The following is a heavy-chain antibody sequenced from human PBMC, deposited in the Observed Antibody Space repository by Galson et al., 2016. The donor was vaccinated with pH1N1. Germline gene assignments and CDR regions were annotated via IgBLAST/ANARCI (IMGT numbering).Heavy chain of an antibody. Sequence: CAISGDSVSSNSAAWNWIRQSPSRGFEWLGRTCYRSKWYNDYGVSVKSRITINPDTSKNQFSLQLNSVTPEDAAVYYCARSEYYYDSSGYRHDTFDIWGQGTTVTVSS. CDR2: TCYRSKWYN. D-gene: IGHD3-22*01. V-gene: IGHV6-1*01. J-gene: IGHJ3*02. CDR3: ARSEYYYDSSGYRHDTFDI. CDR1: GDSVSSNSAA.